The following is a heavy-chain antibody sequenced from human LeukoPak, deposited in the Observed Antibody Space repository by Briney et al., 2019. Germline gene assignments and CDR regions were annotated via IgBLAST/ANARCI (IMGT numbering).Heavy chain of an antibody. CDR3: ARPFSGSGGSTAFDI. D-gene: IGHD3-10*01. Sequence: SETLSLTCAVYGGSFSGYYWGWIRQSPGKGLEWIGSIDHWGTTYYSDSLKSRLTISVDTSRNQFSLRLSSVTAADTAVYFCARPFSGSGGSTAFDIWGHGTMVTVPS. V-gene: IGHV4-38-2*01. CDR1: GGSFSGYY. CDR2: IDHWGTT. J-gene: IGHJ3*02.